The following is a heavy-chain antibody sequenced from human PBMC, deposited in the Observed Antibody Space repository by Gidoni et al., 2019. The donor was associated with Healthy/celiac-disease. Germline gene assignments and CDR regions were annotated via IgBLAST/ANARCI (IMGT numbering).Heavy chain of an antibody. CDR2: INHSGST. Sequence: QVQLQRWGAGLLKPSETLSLTCAGYGGSFSGYYWSWTRQPPGKGLEWIGEINHSGSTNSNPSLKSRVTISVDTSKNQFSLKLSSVTAADTAVYYCARGIYSSGRPLGSLGITFSIDYWGQGTLVTVSS. CDR1: GGSFSGYY. J-gene: IGHJ4*02. D-gene: IGHD6-19*01. CDR3: ARGIYSSGRPLGSLGITFSIDY. V-gene: IGHV4-34*01.